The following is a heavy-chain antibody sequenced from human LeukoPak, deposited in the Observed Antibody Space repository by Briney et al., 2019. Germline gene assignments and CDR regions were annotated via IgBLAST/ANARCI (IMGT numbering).Heavy chain of an antibody. CDR3: ARGDIMITFGGVHFDY. D-gene: IGHD3-16*01. Sequence: ASVKVSCKASGGTFSSYTISWVRQAPGQGLEWMGWISAYNGNTNYAQKLQGRVTMTTDTSTSTAYMELRSLRSDDTAVYYCARGDIMITFGGVHFDYWGQGTLVTVSS. CDR2: ISAYNGNT. J-gene: IGHJ4*02. CDR1: GGTFSSYT. V-gene: IGHV1-18*01.